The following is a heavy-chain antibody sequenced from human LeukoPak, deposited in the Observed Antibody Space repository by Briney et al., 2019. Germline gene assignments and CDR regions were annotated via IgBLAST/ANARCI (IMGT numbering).Heavy chain of an antibody. V-gene: IGHV3-7*05. CDR1: GFTFSSYW. J-gene: IGHJ3*02. CDR2: XXXDGSEK. CDR3: ARDFHWNDSSGYYAFDI. D-gene: IGHD3-22*01. Sequence: PGGSLRLSCAASGFTFSSYWMSWVRQAPGKGLEXXXXXXXDGSEKYYVDSVKGRFTISRDNAKNSLYLQMNSLRAEDTAVYYCARDFHWNDSSGYYAFDIWGQGTMVTVSS.